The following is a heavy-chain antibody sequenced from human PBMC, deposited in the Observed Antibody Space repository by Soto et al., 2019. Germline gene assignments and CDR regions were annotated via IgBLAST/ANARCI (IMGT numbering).Heavy chain of an antibody. D-gene: IGHD3-16*01. CDR1: GGTFSTFG. CDR2: IIPFFGTA. J-gene: IGHJ4*02. Sequence: SVKVSCKASGGTFSTFGISWVRQAPGQGLEWMGGIIPFFGTAKYSQKFEDRISITADESTNTVYMDLRSLTSEDTAIYYCARSAPMDAGDKYYYDFWGQGALVTVSS. CDR3: ARSAPMDAGDKYYYDF. V-gene: IGHV1-69*13.